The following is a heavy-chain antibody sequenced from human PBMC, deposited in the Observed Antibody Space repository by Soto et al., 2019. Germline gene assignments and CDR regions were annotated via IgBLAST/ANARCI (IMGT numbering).Heavy chain of an antibody. CDR3: ARGDTMIVVVSDYYGMDV. CDR2: IWYDGSNK. D-gene: IGHD3-22*01. V-gene: IGHV3-33*01. CDR1: GFTFSSYG. J-gene: IGHJ6*02. Sequence: PGGSLRLSCAASGFTFSSYGMHWVRQAPGKGLEWVAVIWYDGSNKYYADSVKGRFTISRDNSKNTLYLQMNSLRAEDTAVYYCARGDTMIVVVSDYYGMDVWGQGTTVTVSS.